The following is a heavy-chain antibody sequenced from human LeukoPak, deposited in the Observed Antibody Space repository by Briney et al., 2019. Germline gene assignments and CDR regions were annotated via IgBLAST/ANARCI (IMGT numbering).Heavy chain of an antibody. Sequence: SETLSLTCTVSGGSISSCYWSWIRQPPGKGLEWIGYIYYSGSTNYNPSLKSRVTISVDTSKNQFSLKLSSVTAADTAVYYCARGYTYYDFWSGSYYYYMDVWGKGTTVTVSS. CDR3: ARGYTYYDFWSGSYYYYMDV. CDR2: IYYSGST. J-gene: IGHJ6*03. V-gene: IGHV4-59*01. CDR1: GGSISSCY. D-gene: IGHD3-3*01.